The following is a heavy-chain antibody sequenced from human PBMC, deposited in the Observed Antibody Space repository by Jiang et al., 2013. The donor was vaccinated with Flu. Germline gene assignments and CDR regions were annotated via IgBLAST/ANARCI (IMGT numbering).Heavy chain of an antibody. V-gene: IGHV3-48*03. J-gene: IGHJ4*02. CDR3: ARDCSSGYYYEVCYFDY. CDR2: ISSSGSTI. Sequence: VQLVESGGGLVQPGGSLRLSCAASGFTFSSYEMNWVRQAPGKGLEWVSYISSSGSTIYYADSVKGRFTISRDNAKNSLYLQMNSLRAEDTAVYYCARDCSSGYYYEVCYFDYWGQGTLVTVSS. CDR1: GFTFSSYE. D-gene: IGHD3-22*01.